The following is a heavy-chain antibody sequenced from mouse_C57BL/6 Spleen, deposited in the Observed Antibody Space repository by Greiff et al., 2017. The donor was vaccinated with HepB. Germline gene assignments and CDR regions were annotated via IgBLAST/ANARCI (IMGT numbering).Heavy chain of an antibody. CDR1: GFTFTDYY. CDR2: IRNKANGYTT. V-gene: IGHV7-3*01. D-gene: IGHD1-1*01. CDR3: ARYFSPSLYGSSPSYFDY. Sequence: DVKLVESGGGLVQPGGSLSLSCAASGFTFTDYYMSWVRQPPGKALEWLGFIRNKANGYTTEYSASVKGRFTISRDNSQSILYLQMNALRAEDSATYYCARYFSPSLYGSSPSYFDYWGQGTTLTVSS. J-gene: IGHJ2*01.